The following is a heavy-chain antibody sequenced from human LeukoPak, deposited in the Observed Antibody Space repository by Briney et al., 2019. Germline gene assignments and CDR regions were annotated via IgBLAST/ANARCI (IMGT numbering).Heavy chain of an antibody. Sequence: GGSLRLSCAASGFTFISYWMSWVRQAPGKGLEWVANIKQDGSEKYYVDSVKGGFTISRDNAKTSLYLQMNGLRAEDTAVYYCARDVEIVYGMDVWGQGTTVTVSS. CDR2: IKQDGSEK. CDR1: GFTFISYW. CDR3: ARDVEIVYGMDV. V-gene: IGHV3-7*01. J-gene: IGHJ6*02. D-gene: IGHD5-24*01.